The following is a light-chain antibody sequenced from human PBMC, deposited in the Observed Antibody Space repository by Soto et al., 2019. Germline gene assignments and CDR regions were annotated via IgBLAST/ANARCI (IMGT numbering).Light chain of an antibody. CDR2: KAS. Sequence: DLQMIQSPSTLSASVGDRVTITCRASQSIETWLAWYKQKPGKAPKVLIYKASYLESGVPSRFSGSGSGTEFTLTISSLQPDDFATYYCQQYHSYSTFGQGTRVEV. J-gene: IGKJ1*01. CDR1: QSIETW. V-gene: IGKV1-5*03. CDR3: QQYHSYST.